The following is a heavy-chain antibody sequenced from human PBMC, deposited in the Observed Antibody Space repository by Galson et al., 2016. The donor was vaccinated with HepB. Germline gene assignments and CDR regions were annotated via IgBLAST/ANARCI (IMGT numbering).Heavy chain of an antibody. CDR3: ARMQWTGDSSGEFDY. J-gene: IGHJ4*02. Sequence: PALVQPTQTLTLTCTFSGFSLNTGAVCVTWIRQPPGKALEWLALIDWDDDKYYSPSLKARLTLSKDTPKHQVVLTMTNLDPVDTATYFCARMQWTGDSSGEFDYWGQGTLVTVSS. D-gene: IGHD3-22*01. V-gene: IGHV2-70*01. CDR1: GFSLNTGAVC. CDR2: IDWDDDK.